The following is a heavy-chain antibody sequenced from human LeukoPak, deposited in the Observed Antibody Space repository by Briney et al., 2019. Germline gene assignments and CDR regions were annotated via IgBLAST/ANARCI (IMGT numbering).Heavy chain of an antibody. CDR3: ARGRGGADVGVDY. J-gene: IGHJ4*02. CDR2: MNPNSCNT. Sequence: ASVKVSCKASGYTVTSYDINWLRQATGQGLDWMGWMNPNSCNTGYAKKFQSRVTMTRNTSISTAYIELSNLRAEDTAVYYCARGRGGADVGVDYWGQGTLVTVSS. D-gene: IGHD3-10*01. V-gene: IGHV1-8*01. CDR1: GYTVTSYD.